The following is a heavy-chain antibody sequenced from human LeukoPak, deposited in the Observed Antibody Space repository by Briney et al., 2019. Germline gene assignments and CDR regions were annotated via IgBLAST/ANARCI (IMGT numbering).Heavy chain of an antibody. V-gene: IGHV3-30-3*01. CDR3: AREGYYDSSGYYGDYYYGMDV. Sequence: PGGSLRLSCAASGFTFSSYAMHWVRQAPGKGLEWVAVISYDGSNKYYADSVKGRFTISRDNSKNTLYLQMNSLRAEDTAVYYCAREGYYDSSGYYGDYYYGMDVWGQGTTVTVSS. CDR2: ISYDGSNK. CDR1: GFTFSSYA. J-gene: IGHJ6*02. D-gene: IGHD3-22*01.